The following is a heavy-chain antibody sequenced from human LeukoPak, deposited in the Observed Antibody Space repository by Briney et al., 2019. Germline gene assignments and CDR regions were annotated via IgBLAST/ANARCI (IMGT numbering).Heavy chain of an antibody. CDR2: IYYSGST. V-gene: IGHV4-59*01. CDR3: AREGGSYGGAFDI. J-gene: IGHJ3*02. D-gene: IGHD1-26*01. CDR1: GGSISSYY. Sequence: SETPSLTCTVSGGSISSYYWSWIRQPPGKGLEWVGYIYYSGSTNYNPSLKSRVTISVDTSKNQFSLKLSSVTAADTAVYYCAREGGSYGGAFDIWGQGTMVTVSS.